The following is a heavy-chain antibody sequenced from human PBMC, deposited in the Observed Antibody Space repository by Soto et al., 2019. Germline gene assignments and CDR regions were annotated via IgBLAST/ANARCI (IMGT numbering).Heavy chain of an antibody. Sequence: EVQLLESGGGLVQPGGSLRLSCAASGFTFSSYAMSWVRQAPGKGLEWVSAISGSGGSTYYADSVKGRFTISRDNSKNMLYLQMNSLRAEDTAVYYCAKSRQFSYYYDSSGKWDAFDIWGQGTMVTVSS. CDR2: ISGSGGST. V-gene: IGHV3-23*01. CDR3: AKSRQFSYYYDSSGKWDAFDI. J-gene: IGHJ3*02. CDR1: GFTFSSYA. D-gene: IGHD3-22*01.